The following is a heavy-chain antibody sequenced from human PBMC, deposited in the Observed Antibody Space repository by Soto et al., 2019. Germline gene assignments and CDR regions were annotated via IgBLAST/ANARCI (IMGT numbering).Heavy chain of an antibody. D-gene: IGHD2-21*02. Sequence: PGGSLRLSCSASGFTFSSYSMNWVRQAPGKGQAWVSSISSSSSYIYYADSVKGRFTISRDNAKNSLYLQMNSLRAEDTAVYYCARLLRVTGPTTSSHDWFDPWGQATLVTVSS. V-gene: IGHV3-21*01. CDR3: ARLLRVTGPTTSSHDWFDP. J-gene: IGHJ5*02. CDR1: GFTFSSYS. CDR2: ISSSSSYI.